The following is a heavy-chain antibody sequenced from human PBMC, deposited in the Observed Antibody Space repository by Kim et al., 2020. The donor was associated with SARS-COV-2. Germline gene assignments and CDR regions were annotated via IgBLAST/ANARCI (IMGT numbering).Heavy chain of an antibody. CDR3: ARDRRNVTTEFDY. Sequence: NPSLKTRVTIAVDTSKNQVSLKQGSVTAAETAVYYCARDRRNVTTEFDYWGQGTLVTVSS. J-gene: IGHJ4*02. V-gene: IGHV4-59*01. D-gene: IGHD1-1*01.